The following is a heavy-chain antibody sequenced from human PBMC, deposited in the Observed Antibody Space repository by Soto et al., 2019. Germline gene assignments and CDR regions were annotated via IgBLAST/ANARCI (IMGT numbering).Heavy chain of an antibody. CDR2: ISYDGSHK. Sequence: QVPLVESGGGVVQPGRSLRLSCAPSGFTFNTYGMHWVRQAPGKGLDWVAVISYDGSHKYYADSVKGRFTISRDTSKNTLYLQLDSLRPEDTAMYYCAKDRALGATFGLFDHWVRGTLLTVSS. J-gene: IGHJ4*02. V-gene: IGHV3-30*18. CDR3: AKDRALGATFGLFDH. D-gene: IGHD1-26*01. CDR1: GFTFNTYG.